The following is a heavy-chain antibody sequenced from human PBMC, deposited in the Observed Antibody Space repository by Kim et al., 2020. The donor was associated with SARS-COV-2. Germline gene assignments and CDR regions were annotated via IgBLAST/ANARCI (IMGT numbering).Heavy chain of an antibody. Sequence: SETLSLTCTVSGGSISSYYWSWIRQPPGKGLEWIGYIYYSGSTNYNPSLKSRVTISVDTSKNQFSLKLSSVTAADTAVYYCARSYTSSSWYEWFDPWGQGTLVTVSS. V-gene: IGHV4-59*08. D-gene: IGHD6-13*01. CDR2: IYYSGST. CDR1: GGSISSYY. J-gene: IGHJ5*02. CDR3: ARSYTSSSWYEWFDP.